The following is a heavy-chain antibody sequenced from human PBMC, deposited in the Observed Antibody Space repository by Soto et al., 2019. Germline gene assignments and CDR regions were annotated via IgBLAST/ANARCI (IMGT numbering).Heavy chain of an antibody. CDR2: MSRTGDNT. Sequence: EVQLLESGGGLVQPGESLRLSCAASGFTFSIYAMTWVRQSPGKGLEWVSSMSRTGDNTYYADSVKGRFTISRDNSKNTLYMQMNSLRAEDTAIYYCAKYQSNSNPLYYFDFWGPGTLVTVSS. J-gene: IGHJ4*02. V-gene: IGHV3-23*01. CDR3: AKYQSNSNPLYYFDF. CDR1: GFTFSIYA. D-gene: IGHD3-22*01.